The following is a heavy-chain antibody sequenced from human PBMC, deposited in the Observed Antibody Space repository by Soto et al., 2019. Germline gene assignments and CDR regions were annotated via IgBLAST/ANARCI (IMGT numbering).Heavy chain of an antibody. J-gene: IGHJ6*02. V-gene: IGHV4-38-2*02. CDR1: GYSISSGYY. Sequence: LETLSLTCAVSGYSISSGYYWGWIRQPPGKGLEWIGRIYHSGSTYYNPSLKSRVTISVDTSKNQFSLKLSSVTAADTAVYYCARDRVVLWGSKAQRLYYYYGMDVWGQGTTVTVS. CDR2: IYHSGST. D-gene: IGHD2-21*01. CDR3: ARDRVVLWGSKAQRLYYYYGMDV.